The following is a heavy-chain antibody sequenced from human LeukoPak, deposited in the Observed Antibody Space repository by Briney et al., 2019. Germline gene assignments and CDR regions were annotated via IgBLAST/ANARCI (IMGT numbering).Heavy chain of an antibody. CDR2: INHSGST. Sequence: PSETLSLTCAVYGGSFSGYYWSWIRQPPGKGLEWIGEINHSGSTNYNPSLKSRVTISVDTSKNQFSLKLSSVTAADTAVYYCARGPGSTRDYWGQGTLVTVSS. D-gene: IGHD1-14*01. V-gene: IGHV4-34*01. J-gene: IGHJ4*02. CDR1: GGSFSGYY. CDR3: ARGPGSTRDY.